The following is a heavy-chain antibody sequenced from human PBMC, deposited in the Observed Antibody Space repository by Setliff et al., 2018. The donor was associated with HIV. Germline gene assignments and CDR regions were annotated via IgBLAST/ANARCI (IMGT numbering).Heavy chain of an antibody. V-gene: IGHV1-46*02. CDR1: GFVLNTHY. D-gene: IGHD2-2*01. Sequence: VASVKVSCKASGFVLNTHYVHWVRQAPGRKFEWLGIMNPSGGRITYAQNFQGRVTMTRNTSISTAYMELSSLKSEDTAVYYCARDREYCSSTSCPIGGWYFDLWGRGTLVTVSS. CDR3: ARDREYCSSTSCPIGGWYFDL. J-gene: IGHJ2*01. CDR2: MNPSGGRI.